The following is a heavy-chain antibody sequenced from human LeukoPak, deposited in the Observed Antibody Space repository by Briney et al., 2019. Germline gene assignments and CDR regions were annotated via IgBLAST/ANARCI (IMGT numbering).Heavy chain of an antibody. CDR2: ISSSSRTI. CDR1: GFTFRSYA. J-gene: IGHJ4*02. D-gene: IGHD2-2*01. V-gene: IGHV3-48*02. CDR3: ARSLGYCSTTSCYRFDY. Sequence: GGSLRLSCAASGFTFRSYAMNWVRQAPGKGLEWVSYISSSSRTIYYADSVKGRFTISRDNAKNSLYLQMNSLRDEDTAVYYCARSLGYCSTTSCYRFDYWGQGTLVTVSS.